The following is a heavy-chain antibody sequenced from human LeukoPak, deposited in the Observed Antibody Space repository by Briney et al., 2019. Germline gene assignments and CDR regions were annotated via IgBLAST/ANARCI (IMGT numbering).Heavy chain of an antibody. V-gene: IGHV3-11*04. CDR3: ARIRGGFFNAFDI. J-gene: IGHJ3*02. CDR2: ISSSGSTI. D-gene: IGHD3-16*01. Sequence: GGSLRLSCAASGFTFSDYYMSWIRQAPGKGLEWVSYISSSGSTIYYADSVKGRFTISRDNAKTSLYLQMSSLRAEDTAVYYCARIRGGFFNAFDIWGQGTMVTVSS. CDR1: GFTFSDYY.